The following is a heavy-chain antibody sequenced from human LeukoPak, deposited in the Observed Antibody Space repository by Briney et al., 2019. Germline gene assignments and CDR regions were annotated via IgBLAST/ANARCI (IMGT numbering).Heavy chain of an antibody. CDR3: ARAPTTLGAFDI. CDR1: GDSATTYY. J-gene: IGHJ3*02. V-gene: IGHV4-59*02. Sequence: SETLSLTCTVSGDSATTYYWSWIRQPPGKGLEWLGYIYYSGSATYYNPSLKSRVTISVDTSKNQFSLKLSSVTAADTAVYYCARAPTTLGAFDIWGQGTMVTVSS. D-gene: IGHD4-23*01. CDR2: IYYSGSAT.